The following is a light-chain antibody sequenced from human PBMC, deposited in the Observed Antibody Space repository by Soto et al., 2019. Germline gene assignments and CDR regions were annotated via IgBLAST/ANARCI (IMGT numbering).Light chain of an antibody. CDR1: QSISSW. CDR2: DAS. J-gene: IGKJ1*01. CDR3: QQYNSYSPET. Sequence: DIQMTQSPSTLSASVGDRVAITCRASQSISSWLAWYQQKPGKAPKLLIYDASSLESGVPSRFSGSGSWTEFTLSFSFLQPDDFATDYCQQYNSYSPETFGQGTKVDIK. V-gene: IGKV1-5*01.